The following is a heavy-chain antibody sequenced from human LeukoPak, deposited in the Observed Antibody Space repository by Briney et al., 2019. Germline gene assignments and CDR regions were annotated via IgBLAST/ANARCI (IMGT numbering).Heavy chain of an antibody. Sequence: SETLSLTCTVSGGSISSYYWGWIRQPPGKGLEWIGSIYYSGSTYYNPSLKSRVTISVDTSKNQFSLKLSSVTAADTAVYYCAISSSYDYWGQGTLVTVSS. CDR1: GGSISSYY. D-gene: IGHD6-13*01. J-gene: IGHJ4*02. CDR3: AISSSYDY. CDR2: IYYSGST. V-gene: IGHV4-39*07.